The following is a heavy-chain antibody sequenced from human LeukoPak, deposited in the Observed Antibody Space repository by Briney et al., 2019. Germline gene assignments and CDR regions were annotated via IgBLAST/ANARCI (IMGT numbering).Heavy chain of an antibody. V-gene: IGHV4-30-4*08. CDR1: GGSISSGDYY. D-gene: IGHD3-22*01. CDR3: ARVSNYYDSSGYSH. J-gene: IGHJ4*02. Sequence: SQTLSLTCTVSGGSISSGDYYWSWIRQPPGKGLEWIGYIYYSGSTYYNPSLKSRVTISVDASKNQFSLKLSSVTAADTAVYYCARVSNYYDSSGYSHWGQGTLVTVSS. CDR2: IYYSGST.